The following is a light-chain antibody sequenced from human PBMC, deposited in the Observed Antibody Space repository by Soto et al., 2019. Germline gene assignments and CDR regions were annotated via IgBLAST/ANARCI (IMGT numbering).Light chain of an antibody. V-gene: IGLV2-23*01. CDR2: EGS. CDR3: CSYAGSSTYV. CDR1: SSDVGSYNL. Sequence: QSVLTQPASVSGSPGQSITNSCTGTSSDVGSYNLVSWEQQHPGKAPKLMFYEGSKRPSGVSNRFSGSKSGNTASLTISGLQAEDEADYYCCSYAGSSTYVFGTGTKLTVL. J-gene: IGLJ1*01.